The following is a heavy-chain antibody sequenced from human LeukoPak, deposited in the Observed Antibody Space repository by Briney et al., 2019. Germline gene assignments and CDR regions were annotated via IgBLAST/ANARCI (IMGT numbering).Heavy chain of an antibody. D-gene: IGHD1-14*01. CDR1: GYTFSNYW. CDR3: ARESETSRRFYAP. Sequence: GESLKISCSGSGYTFSNYWIAWVRQTPGKGLEWMGVIYPGDSDVKYSPSFRGQVTFSVDESRTTAYLGWSSLKASDTAMYFCARESETSRRFYAPWGEGTLVTVSS. V-gene: IGHV5-51*01. CDR2: IYPGDSDV. J-gene: IGHJ5*02.